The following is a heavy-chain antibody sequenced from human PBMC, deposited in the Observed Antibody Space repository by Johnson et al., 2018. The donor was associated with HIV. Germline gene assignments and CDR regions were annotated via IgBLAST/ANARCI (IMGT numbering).Heavy chain of an antibody. D-gene: IGHD2-8*01. V-gene: IGHV3-23*03. Sequence: EVQLVESGGGVVRPGGSLRLSCAASGFTFDDYGMSWVRQAPGKGLEWVSVIYSGGSTYYADSVKGRFTISRDNSKNTLFLQMNSLRVEDTAVYYCARLKNGAFDIWGQGTMVTVSS. CDR3: ARLKNGAFDI. CDR1: GFTFDDYG. CDR2: IYSGGST. J-gene: IGHJ3*02.